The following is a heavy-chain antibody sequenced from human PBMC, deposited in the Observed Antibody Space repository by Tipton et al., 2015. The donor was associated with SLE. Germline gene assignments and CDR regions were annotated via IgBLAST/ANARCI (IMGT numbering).Heavy chain of an antibody. CDR2: IKQDGSEK. CDR1: GFTFTTYW. D-gene: IGHD1-1*01. V-gene: IGHV3-7*01. J-gene: IGHJ6*02. CDR3: AKDRSARIDNLIYGLDV. Sequence: AVSGFTFTTYWMTWVRQAPGKGLEWVADIKQDGSEKRYVDSVKGRFTISRDNSKNTLYLQMNSLRAEDTAVYYCAKDRSARIDNLIYGLDVWGQGTTVIVSS.